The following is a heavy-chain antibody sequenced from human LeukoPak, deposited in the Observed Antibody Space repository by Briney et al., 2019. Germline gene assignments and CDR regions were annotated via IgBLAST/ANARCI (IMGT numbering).Heavy chain of an antibody. V-gene: IGHV4-39*01. CDR2: FSPSGYT. Sequence: SETLSLSCTASGGSISSSSYYWARIRQPPGKGMEWIGSFSPSGYTYYNPSLKSRVTISADTSKNQFSLRLSSVTAADTAMHYCARVSYRRFDYWGQGNLVTVSS. CDR3: ARVSYRRFDY. D-gene: IGHD4-11*01. CDR1: GGSISSSSYY. J-gene: IGHJ4*02.